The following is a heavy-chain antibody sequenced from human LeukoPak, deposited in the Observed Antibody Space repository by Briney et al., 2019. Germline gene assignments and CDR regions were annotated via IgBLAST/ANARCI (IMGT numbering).Heavy chain of an antibody. CDR3: ARGKRQLDGAFDY. J-gene: IGHJ4*02. Sequence: GASVKVSCKASGYTFTSYGISWVRQAPGQGLEWMGWISAYNGNTNYAQKFQGRVTMTRDMSTSTVYMELSSLRSEDTAVYYCARGKRQLDGAFDYWGQGTLVTVSS. CDR2: ISAYNGNT. CDR1: GYTFTSYG. D-gene: IGHD6-6*01. V-gene: IGHV1-18*01.